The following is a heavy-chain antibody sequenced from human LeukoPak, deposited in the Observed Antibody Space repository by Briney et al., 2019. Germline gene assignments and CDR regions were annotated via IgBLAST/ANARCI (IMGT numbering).Heavy chain of an antibody. CDR2: IYHSGST. Sequence: SETLSLTCTVSGYSISSGYYWGWIRQPPGKGLEWIGSIYHSGSTNYNPSLKSRVTISVDTSKNQFSLKLNSMTAADTAMYYCTKSPGPFNYWGQGTLVTVSS. J-gene: IGHJ4*02. CDR3: TKSPGPFNY. CDR1: GYSISSGYY. V-gene: IGHV4-38-2*02.